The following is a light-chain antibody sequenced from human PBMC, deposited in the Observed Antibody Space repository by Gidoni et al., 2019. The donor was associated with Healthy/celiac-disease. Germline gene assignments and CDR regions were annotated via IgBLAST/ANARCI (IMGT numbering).Light chain of an antibody. CDR2: NDS. V-gene: IGLV3-25*03. J-gene: IGLJ2*01. CDR3: QSADNSGTYWV. CDR1: ALPKQY. Sequence: SYELTQPPSVSVSPGQTARSTCSGDALPKQYAYWYQQKPGQAPGLVINNDSERPSGIPERFSGSSSGTTVTLTISGVRAEDEADYYCQSADNSGTYWVFGGGTKLTVL.